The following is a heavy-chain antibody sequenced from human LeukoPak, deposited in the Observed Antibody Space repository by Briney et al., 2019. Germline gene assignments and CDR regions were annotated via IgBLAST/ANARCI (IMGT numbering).Heavy chain of an antibody. CDR1: GGTFSSYA. Sequence: GASVKVSCKASGGTFSSYAISWVRQAPGQGLEWMGGIIPIFGTANYAQKFQGRVTITADESTSTAYMQLSRLSSDDTAVYYCARVDDRGHYYDSSGPRKLFDYWGQGTLVTVSS. D-gene: IGHD3-22*01. J-gene: IGHJ4*02. CDR2: IIPIFGTA. V-gene: IGHV1-69*13. CDR3: ARVDDRGHYYDSSGPRKLFDY.